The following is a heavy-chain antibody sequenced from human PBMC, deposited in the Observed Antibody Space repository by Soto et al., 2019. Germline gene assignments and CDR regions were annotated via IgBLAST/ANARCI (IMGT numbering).Heavy chain of an antibody. CDR3: ASDKITGLFDY. D-gene: IGHD1-1*01. Sequence: QVQLQQWGAGLLKPSETLSLTCAVYGGSFSGYYWTWIRQPPGTGLEWIGEINHSGRTYYNPSLTSRVTISVDASKIQFSLKLTSVTAADTAVYYCASDKITGLFDYWGQGTLVTVSS. CDR2: INHSGRT. CDR1: GGSFSGYY. V-gene: IGHV4-34*01. J-gene: IGHJ4*02.